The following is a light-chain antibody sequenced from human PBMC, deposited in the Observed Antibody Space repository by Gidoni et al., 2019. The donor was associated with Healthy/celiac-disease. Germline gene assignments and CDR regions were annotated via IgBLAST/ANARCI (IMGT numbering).Light chain of an antibody. CDR1: QSVSSN. V-gene: IGKV3-15*01. Sequence: EIVMTQPPATLSVSPGERATLSCRASQSVSSNLAWYQQKPGQAPRLLIYGASTRATGIPARFSGSGSGTEFTLTISSLQSEDFAVYYCQQYNNWQYTFXQXTKLEIK. CDR2: GAS. J-gene: IGKJ2*01. CDR3: QQYNNWQYT.